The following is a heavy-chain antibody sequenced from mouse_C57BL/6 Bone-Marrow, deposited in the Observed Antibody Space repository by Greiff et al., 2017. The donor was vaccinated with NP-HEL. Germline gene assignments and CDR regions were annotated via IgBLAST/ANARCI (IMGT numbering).Heavy chain of an antibody. Sequence: EVKLVESGPGMVKPSQSLSLTCTVTGYSITSGYDWHWIRHFPGNKLEWMGYISYSGSTNYNPSLKIRISITHDTSKNHFFLKLNSVTTEDTATYYCARRDDYWYFDVWGTGTTVTVSS. J-gene: IGHJ1*03. D-gene: IGHD2-3*01. V-gene: IGHV3-1*01. CDR1: GYSITSGYD. CDR3: ARRDDYWYFDV. CDR2: ISYSGST.